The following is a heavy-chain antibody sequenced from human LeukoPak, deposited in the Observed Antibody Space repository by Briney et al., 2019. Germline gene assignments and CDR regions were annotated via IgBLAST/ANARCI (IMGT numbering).Heavy chain of an antibody. CDR3: VKDDKGTHDYYHYGMDV. D-gene: IGHD1-14*01. V-gene: IGHV3-64D*06. J-gene: IGHJ6*04. CDR2: ISSNGGST. CDR1: GFTFSSYA. Sequence: PGGSLRLSCSASGFTFSSYAMHWVRQAPGKGLEYVSAISSNGGSTYYADSVKGRFTISRDNSKNTLYLQMSSLRAEDTAVYYCVKDDKGTHDYYHYGMDVWGKGTTVTVSS.